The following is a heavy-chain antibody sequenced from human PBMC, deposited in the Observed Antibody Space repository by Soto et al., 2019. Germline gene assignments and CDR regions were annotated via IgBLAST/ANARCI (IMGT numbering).Heavy chain of an antibody. J-gene: IGHJ4*02. D-gene: IGHD4-17*01. Sequence: ASVKVSCKASGGTFSSYAISWVRQAPGQGLEWMGGIIPIFGTANYAQKFQGRVTITADESTSTAYMELSSLRSEDTAVYYCARDMGYGDYDFDYWGQGTLVTVSS. CDR2: IIPIFGTA. V-gene: IGHV1-69*13. CDR3: ARDMGYGDYDFDY. CDR1: GGTFSSYA.